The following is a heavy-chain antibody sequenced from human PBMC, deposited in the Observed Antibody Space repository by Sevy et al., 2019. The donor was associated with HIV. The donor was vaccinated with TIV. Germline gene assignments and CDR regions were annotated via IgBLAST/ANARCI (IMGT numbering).Heavy chain of an antibody. V-gene: IGHV1-18*01. CDR1: GYAFSSYG. CDR3: ARCLGGLRPWEYNWFDP. Sequence: ASVKVSCKASGYAFSSYGISWVRQAPGQGLEWMGWIGAYNGNIKYVQSLQDRVTMTLDTSTSTAYMELRSLRSDDTAVYYCARCLGGLRPWEYNWFDPWGQGTLVTVSS. D-gene: IGHD1-26*01. CDR2: IGAYNGNI. J-gene: IGHJ5*02.